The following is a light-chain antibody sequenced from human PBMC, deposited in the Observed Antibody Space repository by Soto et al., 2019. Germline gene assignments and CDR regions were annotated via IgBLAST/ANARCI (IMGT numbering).Light chain of an antibody. CDR1: QSISTW. V-gene: IGKV1-5*03. CDR2: RAS. CDR3: QQYNTYSRT. Sequence: DIQMTQSPSTLSASVGDRVTITCRASQSISTWLAWYQQKPGKAPKLLIYRASTLESGVTSRFSGSGSGTEFTLTISNLQPDDFATDYCQQYNTYSRTFGQGTKVEMK. J-gene: IGKJ1*01.